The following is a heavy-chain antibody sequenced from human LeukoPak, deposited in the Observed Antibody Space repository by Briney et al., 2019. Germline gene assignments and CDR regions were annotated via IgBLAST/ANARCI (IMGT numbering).Heavy chain of an antibody. J-gene: IGHJ4*02. V-gene: IGHV3-48*03. CDR1: GFTFSNYE. CDR2: ITSSGSAM. Sequence: GGSLRLSCAASGFTFSNYEMNWLRQAPGKGLEWVSYITSSGSAMYYTDSVKGRFTISRDNAKKSLYLQMASLSAEETAVYYCGESGDFNSGLYRGVFDLWGQGTPVTVSS. D-gene: IGHD6-19*01. CDR3: GESGDFNSGLYRGVFDL.